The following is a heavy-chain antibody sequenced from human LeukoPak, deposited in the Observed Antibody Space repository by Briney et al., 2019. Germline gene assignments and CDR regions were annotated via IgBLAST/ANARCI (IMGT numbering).Heavy chain of an antibody. J-gene: IGHJ1*01. Sequence: GGSLRLSCAASGFTFSNYAMSWVRQAPGKGLEWVSGISGSGGSTYYADSVKGRFTISRDNSKNTLFLQMNSLRAEDTAVYYCAKDRGSSATVDYFQHWGQGTLVTVSS. D-gene: IGHD3-22*01. CDR2: ISGSGGST. V-gene: IGHV3-23*01. CDR3: AKDRGSSATVDYFQH. CDR1: GFTFSNYA.